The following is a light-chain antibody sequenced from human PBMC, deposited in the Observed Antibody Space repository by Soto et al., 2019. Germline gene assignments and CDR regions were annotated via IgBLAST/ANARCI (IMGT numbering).Light chain of an antibody. CDR1: QIILTN. CDR3: QQYNNWPIT. Sequence: EIVMTQSPATVSLSPGERSTLALMASQIILTNLAWYQQKPGQAPRLLIYGASTRATGIPARFSGSGSGTEFTLTISSLQSEDFEIYYCQQYNNWPITFGQGTRLEIK. CDR2: GAS. V-gene: IGKV3-15*01. J-gene: IGKJ5*01.